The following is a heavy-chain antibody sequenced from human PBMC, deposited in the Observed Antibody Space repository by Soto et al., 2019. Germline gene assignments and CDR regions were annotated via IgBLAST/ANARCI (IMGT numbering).Heavy chain of an antibody. CDR3: ASEGWAVRGVWDAFDV. D-gene: IGHD3-10*01. Sequence: QVQLVESGGGVVQPGKSLRLSCAASGFTFTSYAIHWVRQAPGKGLEWVAVISHDGSNEYYADSVKGRFTISRDHSKNTLYLQMNSLRAEDTAVYYCASEGWAVRGVWDAFDVWGQGTMVNFSS. CDR1: GFTFTSYA. J-gene: IGHJ3*01. CDR2: ISHDGSNE. V-gene: IGHV3-30-3*01.